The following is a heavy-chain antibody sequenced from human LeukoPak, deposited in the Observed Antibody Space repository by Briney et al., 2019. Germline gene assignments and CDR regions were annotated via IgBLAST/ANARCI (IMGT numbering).Heavy chain of an antibody. CDR2: IYYTGST. CDR1: GGSISTSTYY. J-gene: IGHJ6*03. V-gene: IGHV4-39*01. Sequence: SETLSLTCTVSGGSISTSTYYWGWIRQPPGKGLEWIGTIYYTGSTYYNPSLKSRLTISVDTSKNQFSLKLTSVTAADTAVYYCARRVTWDYYYYYMDVWGKGTTVTVSS. CDR3: ARRVTWDYYYYYMDV. D-gene: IGHD5-18*01.